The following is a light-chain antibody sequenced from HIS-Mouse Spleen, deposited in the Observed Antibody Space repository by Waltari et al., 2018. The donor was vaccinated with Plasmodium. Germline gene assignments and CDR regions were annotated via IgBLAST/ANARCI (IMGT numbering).Light chain of an antibody. V-gene: IGKV3-15*01. CDR1: QSVRSN. Sequence: DILMTQSPATLSVSPGERATLSCRASQSVRSNLAWYQQKPGQAPRLLIYGASTRATGIPARFSGSGSGTEFTLTISSLQSEDFAVYYCQQYNNWSFTFGPGTKVDIK. CDR2: GAS. J-gene: IGKJ3*01. CDR3: QQYNNWSFT.